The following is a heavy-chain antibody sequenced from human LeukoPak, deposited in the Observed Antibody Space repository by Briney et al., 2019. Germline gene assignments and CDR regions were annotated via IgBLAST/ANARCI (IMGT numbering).Heavy chain of an antibody. J-gene: IGHJ5*02. CDR3: ARAGLVTIFGVVSRRDWFDP. Sequence: PSETLSLTCTVSGGSINNYYWSWIRQPPGKGLEWIGYIYYSGSTNYNPSLKSRVTISLDTSKNQFSLKLSSVTAADTAVYYCARAGLVTIFGVVSRRDWFDPWGQGTLVTVSS. V-gene: IGHV4-59*12. CDR1: GGSINNYY. CDR2: IYYSGST. D-gene: IGHD3-3*01.